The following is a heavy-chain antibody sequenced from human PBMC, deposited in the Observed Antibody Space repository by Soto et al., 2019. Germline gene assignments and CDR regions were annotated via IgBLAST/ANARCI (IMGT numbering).Heavy chain of an antibody. CDR1: XXSISSGSY. CDR3: GRSVDCSSTNCYPKRYHFDY. J-gene: IGHJ4*02. Sequence: ETLSLTCGVXXXSISSGSYWGWIRQPPGKGLEWIGVIYHRGTTYYHPSLKSRVTISVDKSKNQLSLTLTSVTAADTAVYYGGRSVDCSSTNCYPKRYHFDYWGQGILVTVSS. CDR2: IYHRGTT. V-gene: IGHV4-38-2*01. D-gene: IGHD2-2*01.